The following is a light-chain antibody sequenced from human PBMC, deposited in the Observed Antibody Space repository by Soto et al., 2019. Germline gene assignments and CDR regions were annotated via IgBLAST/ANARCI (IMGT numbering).Light chain of an antibody. V-gene: IGKV1-39*01. Sequence: EIRVSHSVVSLSLNKEDRVTITCRASQSISSYLNWYQQKPGQAPKLLIYAASSWQSGVPSRFSGSGSGTDFTLTISSLQPEDFARYCCQLCESTLRTFGEVSKV. CDR3: QLCESTLRT. J-gene: IGKJ4*02. CDR2: AAS. CDR1: QSISSY.